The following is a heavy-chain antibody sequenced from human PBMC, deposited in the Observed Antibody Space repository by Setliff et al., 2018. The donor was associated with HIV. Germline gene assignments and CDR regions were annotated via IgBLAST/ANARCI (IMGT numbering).Heavy chain of an antibody. J-gene: IGHJ4*02. CDR1: GFTFNKVW. Sequence: GGSLRLSCAASGFTFNKVWMNWVRQAPGKGLEWIGRIKSERDGGTKDYAAPVKGRFTISVDDSKTTLYLQMNSLKTEDTAVYFCTAVGSLAGRRPELNWGRGTLVTVSS. V-gene: IGHV3-15*07. CDR2: IKSERDGGTK. D-gene: IGHD6-6*01. CDR3: TAVGSLAGRRPELN.